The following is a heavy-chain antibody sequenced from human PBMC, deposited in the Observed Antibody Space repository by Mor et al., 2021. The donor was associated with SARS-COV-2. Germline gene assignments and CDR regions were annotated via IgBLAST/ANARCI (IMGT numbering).Heavy chain of an antibody. D-gene: IGHD6-13*01. Sequence: VSVIYIGGSTYYADSVKGRFTISRDNSKNTLYLQMNSLRVEDTAVYYCARVAAAWYYYYGLDVWGQGTTVTVSS. J-gene: IGHJ6*02. V-gene: IGHV3-66*01. CDR3: ARVAAAWYYYYGLDV. CDR2: IYIGGST.